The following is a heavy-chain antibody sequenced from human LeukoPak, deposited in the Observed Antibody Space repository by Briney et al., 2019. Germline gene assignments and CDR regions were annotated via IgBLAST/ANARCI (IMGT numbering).Heavy chain of an antibody. V-gene: IGHV4-31*03. J-gene: IGHJ3*02. CDR3: ARERNGSPGTFDI. Sequence: SQTLSLTCTVSGGSISSGGYYWSWIRQHPGKGLEWIGYIYYSGSTYYNPSLKSRVTISVDTSKNQFSLKLSSVTAADTAVYYCARERNGSPGTFDIWGQGTMVTVSS. CDR2: IYYSGST. CDR1: GGSISSGGYY. D-gene: IGHD1-26*01.